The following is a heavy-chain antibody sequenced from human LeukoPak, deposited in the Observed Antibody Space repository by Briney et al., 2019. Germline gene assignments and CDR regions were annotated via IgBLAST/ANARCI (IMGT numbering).Heavy chain of an antibody. CDR2: IYTSGST. V-gene: IGHV4-61*02. J-gene: IGHJ4*02. CDR1: GGSISSGSYY. D-gene: IGHD3-22*01. Sequence: SETLSLTCTVSGGSISSGSYYWSWIRQPAGKGLEWIGRIYTSGSTNYNPSLKSRVTISVDTSKNQFSLKLSSVTAADTAVYYCARGYYYDSSGYYRDYFDYWGQGTLVTVSS. CDR3: ARGYYYDSSGYYRDYFDY.